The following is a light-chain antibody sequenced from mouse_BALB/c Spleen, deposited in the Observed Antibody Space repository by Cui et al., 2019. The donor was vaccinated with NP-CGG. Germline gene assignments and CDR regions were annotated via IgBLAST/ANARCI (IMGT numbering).Light chain of an antibody. Sequence: QAFLTHESAPTTSPGETVTLTCRSSTGAVTTSNYANWVQEKPDHLFTGLIGGTNNRAPGVPARFSGSLIGDKAALTITGAQTEDEAIYFCALWYSNHWVFGGGTKLTVL. V-gene: IGLV1*01. CDR1: TGAVTTSNY. CDR2: GTN. CDR3: ALWYSNHWV. J-gene: IGLJ1*01.